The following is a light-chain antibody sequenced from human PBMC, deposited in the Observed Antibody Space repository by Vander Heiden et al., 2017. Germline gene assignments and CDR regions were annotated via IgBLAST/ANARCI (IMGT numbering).Light chain of an antibody. J-gene: IGKJ2*01. CDR3: QQYYSYPYT. Sequence: AIRMTQSPSSFSASTGDRVTITCRASQGSSSYLAWYQQKPGKATKLLIYAASTLQSGVPSRFSGSGSGTDFTLTISCLQSEDFATYYCQQYYSYPYTFGQGTKLEIK. CDR1: QGSSSY. V-gene: IGKV1-8*01. CDR2: AAS.